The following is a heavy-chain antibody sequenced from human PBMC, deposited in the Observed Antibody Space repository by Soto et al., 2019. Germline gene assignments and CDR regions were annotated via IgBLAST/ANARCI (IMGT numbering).Heavy chain of an antibody. CDR3: AKGVPGIAVAGTGYFQH. J-gene: IGHJ1*01. V-gene: IGHV3-23*01. Sequence: GGSLRVSCAASGFTFSSYAMSWGRQAPGKGLEWVSGISGSGDSTYYADSVKGRFTISRDNSKNTLYLQMNSLRAEDTAVYYWAKGVPGIAVAGTGYFQHWGQGT. CDR1: GFTFSSYA. CDR2: ISGSGDST. D-gene: IGHD6-19*01.